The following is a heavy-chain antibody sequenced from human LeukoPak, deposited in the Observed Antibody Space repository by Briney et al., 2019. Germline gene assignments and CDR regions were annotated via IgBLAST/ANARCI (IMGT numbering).Heavy chain of an antibody. V-gene: IGHV4-59*08. D-gene: IGHD2/OR15-2a*01. CDR2: IYYSGST. J-gene: IGHJ4*02. CDR3: ATLNPLSDYFDY. CDR1: GGSISSYY. Sequence: PSETLSLTCTVSGGSISSYYWSWIRQPPGKGLEWIGYIYYSGSTNYNPSLKSRVTISVDTSKNQFSLKLSSVTAADTAVYYCATLNPLSDYFDYWGQGTLVTVSS.